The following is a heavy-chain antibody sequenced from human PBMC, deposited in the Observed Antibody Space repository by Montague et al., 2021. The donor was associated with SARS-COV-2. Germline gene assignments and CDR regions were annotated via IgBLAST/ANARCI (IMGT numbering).Heavy chain of an antibody. V-gene: IGHV4-38-2*02. D-gene: IGHD6-19*01. CDR3: AKVAGSHDTFDI. CDR2: IYHSGST. J-gene: IGHJ3*02. CDR1: GYSISTGYY. Sequence: SETLSLTCTVSGYSISTGYYWGWIRQPPGKGLEWIGTIYHSGSTYFNPSLKSRVTISVDTSKNQFSLNLSSVTAADTAVSYCAKVAGSHDTFDIWGRGTMVTVSS.